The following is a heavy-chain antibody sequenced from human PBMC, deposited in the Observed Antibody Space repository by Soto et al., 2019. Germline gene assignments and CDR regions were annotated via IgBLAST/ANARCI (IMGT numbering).Heavy chain of an antibody. Sequence: QVQLVQSGAEVKKPGASVKVSCKASGYTFSSYGISWVRQAPGHGLEWMGWTSAYNGNTNHAQKIQGRVTMTTDTPTSTAYMELRSLRSDDTAVYYCASGGYSGYDGLFAFDIWGQGTIVTVSS. V-gene: IGHV1-18*01. J-gene: IGHJ3*02. D-gene: IGHD5-12*01. CDR1: GYTFSSYG. CDR3: ASGGYSGYDGLFAFDI. CDR2: TSAYNGNT.